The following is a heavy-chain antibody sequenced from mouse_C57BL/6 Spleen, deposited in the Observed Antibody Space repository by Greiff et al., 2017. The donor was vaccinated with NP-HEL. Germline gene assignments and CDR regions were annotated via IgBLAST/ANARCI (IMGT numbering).Heavy chain of an antibody. V-gene: IGHV1-82*01. D-gene: IGHD2-4*01. CDR3: ARAGLRGYFDY. CDR1: GYAFSSSW. CDR2: IYPGDGDT. J-gene: IGHJ2*01. Sequence: VKVVESGPELVKPGASVKISCKASGYAFSSSWMNWVKQRPGKGLEWIGRIYPGDGDTNYNGKFKGKATLTADKSSSTAYMQLSSLTSEDSAVYFCARAGLRGYFDYWGQGTTLTVSS.